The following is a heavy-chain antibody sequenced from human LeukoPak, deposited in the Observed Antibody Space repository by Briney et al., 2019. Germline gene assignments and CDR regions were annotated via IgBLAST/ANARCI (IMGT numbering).Heavy chain of an antibody. D-gene: IGHD5-12*01. CDR2: IYSGGST. CDR1: GFTVSSNY. Sequence: GGSLRLSCAASGFTVSSNYMSWVRQAPGKGLEWVSVIYSGGSTYYADSVKGRFTISRDNSKNTLYLQMNSLRAEDTAVYYCATGGYGAYYYYGMDVWGQGTTVTVSS. V-gene: IGHV3-53*01. CDR3: ATGGYGAYYYYGMDV. J-gene: IGHJ6*02.